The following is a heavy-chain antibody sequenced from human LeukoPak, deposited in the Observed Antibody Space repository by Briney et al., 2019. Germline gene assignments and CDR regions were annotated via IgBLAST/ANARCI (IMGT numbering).Heavy chain of an antibody. CDR2: ISYDGSNK. CDR1: GFTFSSYA. Sequence: TGGSLRLSCAASGFTFSSYAMRWVRQAPGKGLEWVAVISYDGSNKYYADSVKGRFTISRDNSKNTLYLQMNSLRAEDTAVYYCARDWNAAFDIWGQGTMVTVSS. CDR3: ARDWNAAFDI. V-gene: IGHV3-30-3*01. J-gene: IGHJ3*02. D-gene: IGHD1-1*01.